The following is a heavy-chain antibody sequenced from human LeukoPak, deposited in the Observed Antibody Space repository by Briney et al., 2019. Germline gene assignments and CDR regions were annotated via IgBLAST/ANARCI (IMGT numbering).Heavy chain of an antibody. J-gene: IGHJ4*02. D-gene: IGHD3-22*01. CDR2: IYYGGNT. CDR3: ATDPTYDNSGFPFDY. Sequence: PSETLSLTCSVSGGSISNSSFYWGWVRQPPGKGLEWIGSIYYGGNTYYKPSVKSRVTISVDTSKNQFSLKLNSVTAADTAVYYCATDPTYDNSGFPFDYWGQGTLVTVSS. CDR1: GGSISNSSFY. V-gene: IGHV4-39*01.